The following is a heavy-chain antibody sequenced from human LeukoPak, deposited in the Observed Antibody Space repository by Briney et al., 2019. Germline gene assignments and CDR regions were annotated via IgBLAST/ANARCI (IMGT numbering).Heavy chain of an antibody. CDR2: IKQDGSEK. Sequence: PGGSLRLSCAASGFTLSTYWMTWVRQAPGKGLEWVANIKQDGSEKCYVDSVKGRFTISRDNAKNSLYLQMNSLRDEDTAVYYCARSRGLDYWGQGTLVTVSS. V-gene: IGHV3-7*04. CDR1: GFTLSTYW. CDR3: ARSRGLDY. D-gene: IGHD3-16*01. J-gene: IGHJ4*02.